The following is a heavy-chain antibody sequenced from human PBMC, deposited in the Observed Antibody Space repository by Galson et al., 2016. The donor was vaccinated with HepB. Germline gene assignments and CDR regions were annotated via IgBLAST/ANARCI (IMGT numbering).Heavy chain of an antibody. CDR3: AHRGLHDSSGYSYSPFDF. CDR2: IFWDDDQ. V-gene: IGHV2-5*02. Sequence: PALVKPTQTLTLTCTVSGFSLRSNGVGVGWIRQPPGKALEWLALIFWDDDQRYNPSLTNRVTVTKDTSKNQVVLTVTDMDPVDTSTYFCAHRGLHDSSGYSYSPFDFWGQGILVTVSS. D-gene: IGHD6-19*01. CDR1: GFSLRSNGVG. J-gene: IGHJ4*02.